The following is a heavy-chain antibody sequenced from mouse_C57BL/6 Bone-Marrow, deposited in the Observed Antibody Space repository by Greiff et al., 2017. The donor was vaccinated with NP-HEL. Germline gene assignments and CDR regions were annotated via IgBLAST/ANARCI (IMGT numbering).Heavy chain of an antibody. CDR1: GYTFTSYW. CDR3: ARSGYAMDY. J-gene: IGHJ4*01. CDR2: IHPNSGST. D-gene: IGHD3-1*01. Sequence: VKLQQPGAELVKPGASVKLSCKASGYTFTSYWMHWVKQRPGHGLEWIGMIHPNSGSTNYNEKFKSKATLTVDKSSSTAYMQLSSLTSEDSAVYYCARSGYAMDYWGQGTSVTVSS. V-gene: IGHV1-64*01.